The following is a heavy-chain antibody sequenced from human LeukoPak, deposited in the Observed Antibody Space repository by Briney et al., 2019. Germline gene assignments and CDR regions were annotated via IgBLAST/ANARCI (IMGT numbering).Heavy chain of an antibody. CDR3: ARLTSGWYVIY. Sequence: PSETLSLTCAVYGGSFSGYYWSWVRQPPGKGLEWIGEIYYTGNTYYNLSLNSRVTISVDTSKNQFSLKLSSVTDADTAIYYCARLTSGWYVIYWGQGTLVTVSS. CDR2: IYYTGNT. D-gene: IGHD6-19*01. V-gene: IGHV4-34*01. J-gene: IGHJ4*02. CDR1: GGSFSGYY.